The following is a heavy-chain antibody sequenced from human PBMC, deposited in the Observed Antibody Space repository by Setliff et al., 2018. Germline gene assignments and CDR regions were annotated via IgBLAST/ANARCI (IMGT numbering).Heavy chain of an antibody. CDR3: ARSEGSRWLSSYYYYYGMDV. J-gene: IGHJ6*02. V-gene: IGHV1-18*01. CDR2: ISAYKGNT. D-gene: IGHD6-13*01. CDR1: GYTFTTYG. Sequence: EASVKVSCKASGYTFTTYGISWVRQAPGQGLEWMGWISAYKGNTNYAQKLQGRVTMTTDTSTSTAYMELRSLRSDDTAVYYCARSEGSRWLSSYYYYYGMDVWGQGTTVTVSS.